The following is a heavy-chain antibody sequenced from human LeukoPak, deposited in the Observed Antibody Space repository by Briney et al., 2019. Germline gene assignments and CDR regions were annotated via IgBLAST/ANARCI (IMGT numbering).Heavy chain of an antibody. CDR3: ARGLDVGAPPDYYYYGMDV. D-gene: IGHD1-26*01. Sequence: QAPGQXLEWMGWXNAGNGNTKYSQKFQGRVTITRDTSASTAYMELSSLRSEDTAVYYCARGLDVGAPPDYYYYGMDVWGQGTTVTVSS. V-gene: IGHV1-3*01. CDR2: XNAGNGNT. J-gene: IGHJ6*02.